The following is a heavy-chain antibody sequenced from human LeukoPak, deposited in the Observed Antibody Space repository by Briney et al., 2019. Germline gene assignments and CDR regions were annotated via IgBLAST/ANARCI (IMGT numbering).Heavy chain of an antibody. CDR3: AKDRGFGVFFQYYFDY. J-gene: IGHJ4*02. Sequence: GGSLRLSCAASGFTFSSYGMHWVRQAPGKGLEWVAVISYDGSNKYYADSVKGRFTISRDNSKNTLYVQMNNLRAEDTAVYYCAKDRGFGVFFQYYFDYWGQGTLVTVSS. D-gene: IGHD3-10*01. V-gene: IGHV3-30*18. CDR1: GFTFSSYG. CDR2: ISYDGSNK.